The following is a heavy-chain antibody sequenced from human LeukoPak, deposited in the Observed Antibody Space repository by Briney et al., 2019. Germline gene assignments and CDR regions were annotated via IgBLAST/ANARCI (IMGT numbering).Heavy chain of an antibody. CDR1: GGSISSGGYY. D-gene: IGHD3-22*01. J-gene: IGHJ6*03. Sequence: SETPSLTCTVSGGSISSGGYYWSWIRQHPGKGLEWIGYIYYSGSTYYNPSLKSRVTISVDTSKNQFSLKLSSVTAADTAVYYCAREAHDSRRYPMGYYHMDVWGKGTTVSV. V-gene: IGHV4-31*03. CDR3: AREAHDSRRYPMGYYHMDV. CDR2: IYYSGST.